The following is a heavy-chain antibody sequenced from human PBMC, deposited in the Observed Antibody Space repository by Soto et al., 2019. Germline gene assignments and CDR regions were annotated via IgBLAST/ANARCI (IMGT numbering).Heavy chain of an antibody. CDR2: IYYSGST. CDR1: GGSISSGGYY. D-gene: IGHD2-15*01. V-gene: IGHV4-31*03. CDR3: ARDRPPVAATRARYYYYGMDV. J-gene: IGHJ6*04. Sequence: NCTVSGGSISSGGYYWSWIRQHPGKGLEWIGYIYYSGSTYYNPSLKSRVTISVDTSKNQFSLKLSSVTAADTAVYYCARDRPPVAATRARYYYYGMDVLGKGTTVTVS.